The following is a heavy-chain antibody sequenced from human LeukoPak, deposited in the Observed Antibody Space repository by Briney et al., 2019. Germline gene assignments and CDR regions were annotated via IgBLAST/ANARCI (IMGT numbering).Heavy chain of an antibody. D-gene: IGHD3-22*01. CDR1: GFTFSSYA. J-gene: IGHJ4*02. V-gene: IGHV3-30*04. CDR2: ISYHGRNK. Sequence: QPGGSLRLSCAASGFTFSSYAMHWVRHAPGKGLEWVAVISYHGRNKYYADSVKGRLTISRDNSKNTLDLQMNSLRTEDTAVYYCARDYSDSSGYYVYWGQGTLVTVSS. CDR3: ARDYSDSSGYYVY.